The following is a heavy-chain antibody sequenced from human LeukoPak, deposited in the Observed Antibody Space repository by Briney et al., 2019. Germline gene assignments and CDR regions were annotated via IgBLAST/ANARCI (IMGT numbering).Heavy chain of an antibody. D-gene: IGHD3-10*01. V-gene: IGHV4-34*01. J-gene: IGHJ5*02. CDR3: ARSPLRGVIDS. CDR2: INHSGST. CDR1: GGSFSGYY. Sequence: SETLSLTCAVYGGSFSGYYWSWIRQPPGKGLEWIGEINHSGSTNYNPSLKSRVTISVDTSKNQFSLKLSSVTAADTAVYYCARSPLRGVIDSWGQGTLVTVSS.